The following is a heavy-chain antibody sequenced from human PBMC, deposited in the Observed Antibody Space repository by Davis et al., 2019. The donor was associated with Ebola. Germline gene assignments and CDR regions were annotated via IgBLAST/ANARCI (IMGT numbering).Heavy chain of an antibody. V-gene: IGHV4-39*07. J-gene: IGHJ6*03. CDR1: GGSISSSSFY. CDR3: ARDCRPQADDFWSGYLKYYYYMDV. Sequence: SETLSLTCTVSGGSISSSSFYWGWIRQPPGKGLEWIGSIYYSGSTYYNPSLKSRVTISVDTSKNQFSLKLSSVTAADTAVYYCARDCRPQADDFWSGYLKYYYYMDVWGKGTTVTVSS. D-gene: IGHD3-3*01. CDR2: IYYSGST.